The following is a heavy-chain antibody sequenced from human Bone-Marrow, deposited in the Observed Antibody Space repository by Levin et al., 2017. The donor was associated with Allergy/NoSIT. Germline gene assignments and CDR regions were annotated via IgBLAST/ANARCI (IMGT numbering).Heavy chain of an antibody. Sequence: GGSLRLSCAASGFTFSSYWMSWVRQAPGKGLEWVANIKQDGSEKYYVDSVKGRFTISRDNAKNSLYLQMNSLRAEDTAVYYCARVLGGRSGGSCCHFDYWGQGTLVTVSS. V-gene: IGHV3-7*01. CDR2: IKQDGSEK. J-gene: IGHJ4*02. D-gene: IGHD2-15*01. CDR1: GFTFSSYW. CDR3: ARVLGGRSGGSCCHFDY.